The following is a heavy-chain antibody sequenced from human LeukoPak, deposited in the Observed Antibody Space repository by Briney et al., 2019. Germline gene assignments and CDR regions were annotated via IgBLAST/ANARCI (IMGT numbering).Heavy chain of an antibody. D-gene: IGHD6-13*01. Sequence: SETLSLTCTVSGGSISSYYWSWIRQPPGKGLEWIGYIYYSGSTNYNPSLKSRVTISVDTSKNQFSLKLSSVTAADTAVYYCARDSIAAAGRRARAFDIWGQGTMVTVSS. CDR1: GGSISSYY. J-gene: IGHJ3*02. CDR3: ARDSIAAAGRRARAFDI. V-gene: IGHV4-59*01. CDR2: IYYSGST.